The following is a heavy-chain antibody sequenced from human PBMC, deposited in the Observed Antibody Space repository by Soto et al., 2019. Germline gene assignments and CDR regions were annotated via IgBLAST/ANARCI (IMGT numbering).Heavy chain of an antibody. Sequence: SETLSLTCSVSGGSISSSSYYWGWIRQPPGKGLQWIGTIYYSGSTYYDPSLKSRVTISVDTSENQFSLKLSSVTAADTAVYYCASSDGGSTIDYWGQGALVTVS. V-gene: IGHV4-39*01. CDR1: GGSISSSSYY. CDR3: ASSDGGSTIDY. CDR2: IYYSGST. J-gene: IGHJ4*02.